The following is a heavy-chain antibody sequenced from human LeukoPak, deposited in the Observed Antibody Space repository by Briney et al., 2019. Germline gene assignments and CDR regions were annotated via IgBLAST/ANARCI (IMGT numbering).Heavy chain of an antibody. Sequence: GGSLRLSCAASGFTFSSYWMTWVRQAPGTGLEWVANIKQDGSEKYYVDSVKGRFTISRDNAKNSLYLQMNSLRAEDTAVYYCAKGIIVIRPGYYMDVWGKGTTVTVSS. J-gene: IGHJ6*03. V-gene: IGHV3-7*03. D-gene: IGHD2/OR15-2a*01. CDR1: GFTFSSYW. CDR3: AKGIIVIRPGYYMDV. CDR2: IKQDGSEK.